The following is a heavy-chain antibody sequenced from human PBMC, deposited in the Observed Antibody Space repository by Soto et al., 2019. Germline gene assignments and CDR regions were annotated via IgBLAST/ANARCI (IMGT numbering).Heavy chain of an antibody. CDR3: ARHDCISTSCYYYYYYSMDV. V-gene: IGHV1-69*13. J-gene: IGHJ6*02. CDR2: IIPIFDTA. Sequence: GASVKVSCKTSGSTFSSYAISWVRQAPGQGLEWMGGIIPIFDTANYAQKLQGRVTITADESTSTAYMKLSSLRSEDTAVYYCARHDCISTSCYYYYYYSMDVWGQGTTVTVSS. D-gene: IGHD2-2*01. CDR1: GSTFSSYA.